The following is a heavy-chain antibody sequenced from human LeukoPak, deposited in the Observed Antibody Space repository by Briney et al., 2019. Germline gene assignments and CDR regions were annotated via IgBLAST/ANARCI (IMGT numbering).Heavy chain of an antibody. CDR3: AGGYCTNGVCPISDY. Sequence: SETLSLTCTVSGGSISSYYWSWIRQHPGKGLEWIGYIYYSGSTYYNPSLKSRVTISVDTSKNQFSLKLSSVTAADTAVYYCAGGYCTNGVCPISDYWGQGTLVTVSS. J-gene: IGHJ4*02. V-gene: IGHV4-59*06. CDR2: IYYSGST. D-gene: IGHD2-8*01. CDR1: GGSISSYY.